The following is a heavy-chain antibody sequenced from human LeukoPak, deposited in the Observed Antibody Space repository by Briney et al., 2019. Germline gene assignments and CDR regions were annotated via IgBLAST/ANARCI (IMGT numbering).Heavy chain of an antibody. J-gene: IGHJ4*02. Sequence: GGSLRLSCAASGFTFSSYSMNGVRQAPGKGLEWVSSISSSSSYIYYADSVKDRFTISRDNAKNSLYLQMNSLRAEDTAVYYCARDSTDFDCWGQGTLVTVSS. CDR1: GFTFSSYS. CDR3: ARDSTDFDC. V-gene: IGHV3-21*01. CDR2: ISSSSSYI.